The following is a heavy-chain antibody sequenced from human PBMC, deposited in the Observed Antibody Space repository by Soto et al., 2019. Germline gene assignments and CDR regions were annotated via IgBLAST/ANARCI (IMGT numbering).Heavy chain of an antibody. Sequence: GASVKVSCKASGYTFTSYDINWVRQATGQGLEWMGWMNPNSGNTGYAQKFQGRVTMTEDTSTDTAYMELSSLRSEDTAVYYCATDQRYDYIWGSYRYDAFDIWGQGTMVTVSS. CDR1: GYTFTSYD. CDR3: ATDQRYDYIWGSYRYDAFDI. D-gene: IGHD3-16*02. V-gene: IGHV1-8*01. J-gene: IGHJ3*02. CDR2: MNPNSGNT.